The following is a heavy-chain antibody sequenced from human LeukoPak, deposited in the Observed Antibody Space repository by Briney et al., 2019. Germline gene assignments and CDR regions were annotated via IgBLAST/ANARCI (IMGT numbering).Heavy chain of an antibody. CDR1: GFTFSSYA. D-gene: IGHD3-22*01. V-gene: IGHV3-48*02. Sequence: GGSLRLSCAASGFTFSSYAMSWVRQAPGKGLEWVSYISSSSSTIYYADSVKGRFTISRDNAKNSLYLQMNSLRDEDTAVYYCARDTVEWLLRPTYFDYWGQGTLVTVSS. J-gene: IGHJ4*02. CDR3: ARDTVEWLLRPTYFDY. CDR2: ISSSSSTI.